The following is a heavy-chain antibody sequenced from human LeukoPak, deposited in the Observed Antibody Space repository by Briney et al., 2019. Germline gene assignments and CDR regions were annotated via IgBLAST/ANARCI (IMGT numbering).Heavy chain of an antibody. Sequence: GGSLRLSCAASGFTFSSYNMNWVRQAPGKGLEWVSSISTRGSYIYYADSVKGRFTISRDNAKNSLYLQMNGLRADDTAVYYCARAEVLLWFGESPGAEHLQHWGQGTLVTVSS. D-gene: IGHD3-10*01. V-gene: IGHV3-21*01. CDR1: GFTFSSYN. CDR2: ISTRGSYI. CDR3: ARAEVLLWFGESPGAEHLQH. J-gene: IGHJ1*01.